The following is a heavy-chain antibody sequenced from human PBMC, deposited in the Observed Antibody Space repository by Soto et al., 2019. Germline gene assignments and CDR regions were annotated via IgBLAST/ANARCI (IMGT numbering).Heavy chain of an antibody. Sequence: AASVKVSCKASGGTFSSYAISWVRQAPGQGLEWMGGIIPIFGTANYAQKFQGRVTITADESTSTAYMELSSLRSEDTAVYYCARDTRGYSYGYGDYYYGMDVWGQGTTVTVSS. J-gene: IGHJ6*02. CDR1: GGTFSSYA. CDR3: ARDTRGYSYGYGDYYYGMDV. D-gene: IGHD5-18*01. V-gene: IGHV1-69*13. CDR2: IIPIFGTA.